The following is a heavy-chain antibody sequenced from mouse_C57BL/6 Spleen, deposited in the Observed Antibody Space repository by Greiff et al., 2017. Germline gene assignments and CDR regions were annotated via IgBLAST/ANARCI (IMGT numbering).Heavy chain of an antibody. Sequence: QVQLQQPGAELVKPGASVKLSCKASGYTFISYWMLWVMQRPGQGLDWIGMILPNSGSTNYNEKFMSKATLTVDKSSSTAYKQLNSLTSEDSAVYYCARMSNYWYFDVWGTGTTVTVSA. CDR3: ARMSNYWYFDV. J-gene: IGHJ1*03. CDR1: GYTFISYW. D-gene: IGHD2-5*01. CDR2: ILPNSGST. V-gene: IGHV1-64*01.